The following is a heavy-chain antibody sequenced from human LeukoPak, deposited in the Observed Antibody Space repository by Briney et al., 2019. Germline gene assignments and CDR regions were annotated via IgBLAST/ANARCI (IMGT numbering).Heavy chain of an antibody. D-gene: IGHD3-10*01. V-gene: IGHV3-48*04. CDR1: GFTFSSYS. CDR2: ISSSSSTI. J-gene: IGHJ4*02. CDR3: ARDRTFSYGSGPGY. Sequence: GGSLRLSCAASGFTFSSYSMNWVRQAPGKGLEWVSYISSSSSTIYYADSVKGRFTISRDNAKKSVYLQMNSLRAEDTAVYYCARDRTFSYGSGPGYWGQGTLVTVSS.